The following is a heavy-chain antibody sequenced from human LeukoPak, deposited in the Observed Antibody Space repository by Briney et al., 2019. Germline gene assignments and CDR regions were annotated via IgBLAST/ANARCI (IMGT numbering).Heavy chain of an antibody. CDR2: ISSSGSTM. CDR1: GFTFSSYE. J-gene: IGHJ4*02. Sequence: GGSLRLSCAASGFTFSSYEMNWVRQAPGKGLEWVSYISSSGSTMYYADSVKGRFTISRDNAKNSLYLQMNSLRAEDTAVYYCARSSHYDILTGYPYYFDYWGQGTLVTVSS. D-gene: IGHD3-9*01. CDR3: ARSSHYDILTGYPYYFDY. V-gene: IGHV3-48*03.